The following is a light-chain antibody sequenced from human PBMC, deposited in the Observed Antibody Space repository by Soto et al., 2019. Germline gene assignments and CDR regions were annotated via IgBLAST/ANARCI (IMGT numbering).Light chain of an antibody. Sequence: DIQMTQSPSTLSASVGDRVTIICRASQSISSWLAWYQQKPGKAPRLLIYDASYLERGVPSRFSGSGSGTEFTLTISDLQPDDLATYYCQQYNSFWTFGQGTKVEI. V-gene: IGKV1-5*02. CDR1: QSISSW. CDR3: QQYNSFWT. CDR2: DAS. J-gene: IGKJ1*01.